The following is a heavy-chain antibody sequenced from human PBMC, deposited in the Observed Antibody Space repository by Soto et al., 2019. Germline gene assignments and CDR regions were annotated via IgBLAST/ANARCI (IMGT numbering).Heavy chain of an antibody. D-gene: IGHD1-26*01. Sequence: QVQLVQSGAEVKKPGASVKVSCKASGYTFTNYAMHWVRQAPGQRLEWMGWINAGNGNTKYSQKFQGRVTITRDTSASTAYMERSSLISEDRAVYYCARGGSLYWYFDLWGRGTLVTVSS. CDR1: GYTFTNYA. CDR2: INAGNGNT. CDR3: ARGGSLYWYFDL. V-gene: IGHV1-3*01. J-gene: IGHJ2*01.